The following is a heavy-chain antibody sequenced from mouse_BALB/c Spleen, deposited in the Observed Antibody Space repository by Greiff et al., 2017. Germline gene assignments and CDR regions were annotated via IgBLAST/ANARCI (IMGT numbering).Heavy chain of an antibody. CDR3: ARLLYAMDY. CDR1: GFTFSSFG. CDR2: ISSGSSTI. Sequence: EVQRVESGGGLVQPGGSRKLSCAASGFTFSSFGMHWVRQAPEKGLEWVAYISSGSSTIYYADTVKGRFTISRDNPKNTLFLQMTSLRSEDTAMYYCARLLYAMDYWGQGTSVTVSS. J-gene: IGHJ4*01. V-gene: IGHV5-17*02.